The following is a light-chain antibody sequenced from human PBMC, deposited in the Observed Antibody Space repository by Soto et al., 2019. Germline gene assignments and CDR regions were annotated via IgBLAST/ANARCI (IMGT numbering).Light chain of an antibody. CDR3: QQRSNWPSLT. CDR1: QSVSSY. CDR2: DAS. J-gene: IGKJ4*01. Sequence: EIVLTESPATLSLSPGERATLSCRASQSVSSYLAWYQQKPGQAPRLLIYDASTRATGIPPRFSGSGSGTDFTLTISSLESEDLAVYYCQQRSNWPSLTFRGGTKVEIK. V-gene: IGKV3-11*01.